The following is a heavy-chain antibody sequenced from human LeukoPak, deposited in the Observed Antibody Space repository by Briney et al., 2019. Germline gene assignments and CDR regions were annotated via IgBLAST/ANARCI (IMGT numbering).Heavy chain of an antibody. CDR1: GFTFSSYA. CDR2: ISGSGGST. D-gene: IGHD4-17*01. V-gene: IGHV3-23*01. Sequence: GGSLRLSCAASGFTFSSYAMSWVRQAPGKGLEWVSAISGSGGSTYYADSVKGRFTISRDSSRNTLYLQMNSLRADDTAVYYCAKSVDYEYYYYMDVWGQGTTVTVSS. J-gene: IGHJ6*03. CDR3: AKSVDYEYYYYMDV.